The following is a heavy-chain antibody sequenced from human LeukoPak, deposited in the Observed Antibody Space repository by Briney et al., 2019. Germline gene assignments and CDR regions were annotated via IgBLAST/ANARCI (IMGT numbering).Heavy chain of an antibody. J-gene: IGHJ6*02. CDR1: GYTFTGYY. Sequence: ASVKVSCKASGYTFTGYYMHWVRQAPRQRLEWMGWINPNSGGTNYAQKFQGRVTMTRDTSISTAYMELSRLRSDDTAVYYCARGGRYYGSGSSYYYYGMDVWGQGTTVTVSS. D-gene: IGHD3-10*01. V-gene: IGHV1-2*02. CDR3: ARGGRYYGSGSSYYYYGMDV. CDR2: INPNSGGT.